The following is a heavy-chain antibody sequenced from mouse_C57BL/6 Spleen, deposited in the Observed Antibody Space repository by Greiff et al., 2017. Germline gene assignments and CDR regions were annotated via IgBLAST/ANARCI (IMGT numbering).Heavy chain of an antibody. CDR3: AAYAYFDY. V-gene: IGHV14-2*01. CDR2: IDPEDGET. J-gene: IGHJ2*01. Sequence: EVQLQQSGAELVKPGASVKLSCTASGFNIKDYYMHWVKQRTEQGLEWIGRIDPEDGETKYAPKFPGKATITADTSSNTAYLQLSSLTSEDTAVYYCAAYAYFDYWGQGTTLTVSS. D-gene: IGHD6-5*01. CDR1: GFNIKDYY.